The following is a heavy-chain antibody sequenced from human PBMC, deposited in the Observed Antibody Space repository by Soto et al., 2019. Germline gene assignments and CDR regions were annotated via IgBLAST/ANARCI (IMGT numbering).Heavy chain of an antibody. D-gene: IGHD2-15*01. CDR3: AKDVGPYCSGGSCYFDY. J-gene: IGHJ4*02. CDR1: GFTFSSYS. Sequence: PGGSLRLSCAASGFTFSSYSMNWVRQAPGKGLEWVSAISGSGGSTYYADSVKGRFTISRDNSKNTLYLQMNSLRAEDTAVYYCAKDVGPYCSGGSCYFDYWGQGTLVTVSS. V-gene: IGHV3-23*01. CDR2: ISGSGGST.